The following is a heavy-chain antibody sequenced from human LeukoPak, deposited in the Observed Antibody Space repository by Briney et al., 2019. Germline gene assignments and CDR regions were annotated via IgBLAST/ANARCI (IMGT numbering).Heavy chain of an antibody. CDR3: AKGGSNNWSFDN. Sequence: GGSLRLSCAASGFTFSSYAMHWVRQAPGKGLQWVAYIRYDGRNKYSADSVKGRFTIYRDNSKSTLYLQMNSLRPEDTAVYYCAKGGSNNWSFDNWGQGTLVTVSS. D-gene: IGHD1-1*01. V-gene: IGHV3-30*02. J-gene: IGHJ4*02. CDR1: GFTFSSYA. CDR2: IRYDGRNK.